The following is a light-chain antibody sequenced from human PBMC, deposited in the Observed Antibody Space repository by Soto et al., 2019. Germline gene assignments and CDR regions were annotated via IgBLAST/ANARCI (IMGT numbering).Light chain of an antibody. CDR1: QSVSSSF. J-gene: IGKJ5*01. Sequence: VFTKSPCTVSLSPRERATLSCRASQSVSSSFLAWYQQKRGQPPRLLIYGASSRATGIPDRFSGSGSGTDFTLTLSRVEPDDFAVYYCQNFRAFGQVTRLEI. CDR2: GAS. V-gene: IGKV3-20*01. CDR3: QNFRA.